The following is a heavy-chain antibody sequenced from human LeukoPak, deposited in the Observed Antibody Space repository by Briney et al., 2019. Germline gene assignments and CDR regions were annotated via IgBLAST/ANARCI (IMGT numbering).Heavy chain of an antibody. J-gene: IGHJ4*02. CDR3: ARATSDSSGYYYFDY. D-gene: IGHD3-22*01. CDR1: GGSISYY. V-gene: IGHV4-59*01. Sequence: SETLSLTCTVSGGSISYYWSWIRQPPGKGLEWIWYIYYSGSTNYNPSLKSRVTISVDTSKNQFSLKLSSVTAADTAVYYCARATSDSSGYYYFDYWGQGTLVTVSS. CDR2: IYYSGST.